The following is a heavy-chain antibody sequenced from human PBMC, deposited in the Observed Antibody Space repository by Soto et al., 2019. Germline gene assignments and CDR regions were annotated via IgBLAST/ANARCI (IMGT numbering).Heavy chain of an antibody. CDR3: ARDRIVDY. Sequence: GGSLRLSCAASGFTFSSYAMHWVPQAPGKGLEWVAVISYDGSNKYYADSVKGRFTISRDNSKNTLYLQMNSLRAEDTAVYYCARDRIVDYWGQGTLVTVSS. CDR2: ISYDGSNK. V-gene: IGHV3-30-3*01. CDR1: GFTFSSYA. J-gene: IGHJ4*02.